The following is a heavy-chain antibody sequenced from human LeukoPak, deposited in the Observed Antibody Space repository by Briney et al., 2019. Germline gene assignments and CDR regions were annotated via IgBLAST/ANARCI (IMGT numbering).Heavy chain of an antibody. V-gene: IGHV3-23*01. CDR2: ISGSGGST. D-gene: IGHD6-13*01. CDR1: GFTFSSYA. Sequence: GGSLRLSCAASGFTFSSYAMSWVRQAPGKGLEWVSAISGSGGSTYYADSVKGRFTISRDNSKNTLYLQMNSLRAEDTAVYYCEKVRTRWYYFDYWGQGTLVTVSS. J-gene: IGHJ4*02. CDR3: EKVRTRWYYFDY.